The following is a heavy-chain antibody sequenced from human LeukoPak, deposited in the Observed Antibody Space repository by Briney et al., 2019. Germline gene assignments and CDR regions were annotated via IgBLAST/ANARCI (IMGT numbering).Heavy chain of an antibody. J-gene: IGHJ4*02. D-gene: IGHD2-15*01. CDR2: IIPIFGTA. CDR3: ARALGYCSGGSCYLDY. Sequence: SVKVSCKASGGTFSSYAISWVRQAPGQGLEWMGGIIPIFGTANYAQKFQGGVTITADESTSTAYMELSSLRSEDTAVYYCARALGYCSGGSCYLDYWGQGTLVTVSS. V-gene: IGHV1-69*13. CDR1: GGTFSSYA.